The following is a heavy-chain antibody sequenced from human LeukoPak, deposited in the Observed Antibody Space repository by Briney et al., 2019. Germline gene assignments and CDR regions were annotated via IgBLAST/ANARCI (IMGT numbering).Heavy chain of an antibody. CDR2: INHSGST. CDR3: ARLGGYCTNGVCYRGYYYYMDV. CDR1: GGSFSGYY. Sequence: PSETLSLTCAVYGGSFSGYYWSWIRQPPGKGLEWIGEINHSGSTNYNPSLKSRATISVDPSKTQFSLKLSSVTAADTAVYYCARLGGYCTNGVCYRGYYYYMDVWGKGTTVTVSS. D-gene: IGHD2-8*01. V-gene: IGHV4-34*01. J-gene: IGHJ6*03.